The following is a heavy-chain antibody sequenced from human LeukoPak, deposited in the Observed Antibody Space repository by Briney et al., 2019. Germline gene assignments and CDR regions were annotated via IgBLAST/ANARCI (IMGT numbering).Heavy chain of an antibody. Sequence: SETLSLTCAVYGGSFSGYYWSWIRQPPGKGLEWIGEINHSGSTNYNPSLKSRVTISVDRSKNQFSLKLSSVTAADTAVHYCARGYDFWSGYSGWFDPWGQGTLVTVSS. J-gene: IGHJ5*02. CDR2: INHSGST. D-gene: IGHD3-3*01. CDR1: GGSFSGYY. V-gene: IGHV4-34*01. CDR3: ARGYDFWSGYSGWFDP.